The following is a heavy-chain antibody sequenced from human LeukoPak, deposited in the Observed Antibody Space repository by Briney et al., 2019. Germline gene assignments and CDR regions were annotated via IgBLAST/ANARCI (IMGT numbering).Heavy chain of an antibody. J-gene: IGHJ4*02. CDR2: INTDGGDT. CDR3: ARDEKIVGASGQDY. CDR1: GFTFGSYW. Sequence: PGGSLRLSCAASGFTFGSYWMHWVRQAPGKGLVWVSRINTDGGDTFYADSVKGRFTISRDNAKNTLFLQMNSLRAEDTAVYYCARDEKIVGASGQDYWGQGTLVTVSS. D-gene: IGHD1-26*01. V-gene: IGHV3-74*01.